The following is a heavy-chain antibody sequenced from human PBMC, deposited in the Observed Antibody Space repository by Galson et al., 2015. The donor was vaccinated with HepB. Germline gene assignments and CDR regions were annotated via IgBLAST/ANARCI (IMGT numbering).Heavy chain of an antibody. D-gene: IGHD5-12*01. V-gene: IGHV1-46*01. CDR1: GYTFTSYY. Sequence: SVKVSCKVSGYTFTSYYMHWVRQAPGQGLEWMGIINPSGGSTSYAQKFQGRVTITRDTSASTAYMELSSLRSEDTAVYYCARISGYDYAFDIWGQGTMVTVSS. CDR3: ARISGYDYAFDI. CDR2: INPSGGST. J-gene: IGHJ3*02.